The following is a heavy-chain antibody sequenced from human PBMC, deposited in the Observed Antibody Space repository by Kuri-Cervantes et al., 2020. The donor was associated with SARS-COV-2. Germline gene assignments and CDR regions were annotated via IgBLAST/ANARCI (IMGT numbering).Heavy chain of an antibody. V-gene: IGHV3-64*01. Sequence: LSLTCAASGFTFSSYAMHWVRQAPGKGLEYVSAISSNGGSTYYANSVKGRFTISRDNSKNTLYLQMGSLRAADMAVYYCARDRYYYMDVWGKGTTVTVSS. CDR2: ISSNGGST. CDR1: GFTFSSYA. J-gene: IGHJ6*03. CDR3: ARDRYYYMDV.